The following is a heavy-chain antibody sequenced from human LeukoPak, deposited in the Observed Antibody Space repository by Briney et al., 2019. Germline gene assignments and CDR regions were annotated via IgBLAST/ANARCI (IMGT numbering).Heavy chain of an antibody. J-gene: IGHJ4*02. CDR1: GFTFSDHY. CDR2: TRNKANSYTT. Sequence: PGGSLRLSCAASGFTFSDHYMDWVRQAPGKGLEWVGRTRNKANSYTTEYAASVKGRFTISRDDSKNSLYLQMNSLRAEDTAVYYCARSTRRTTVTTGGPSSFDYWGQGTLVTVSS. CDR3: ARSTRRTTVTTGGPSSFDY. D-gene: IGHD4-17*01. V-gene: IGHV3-72*01.